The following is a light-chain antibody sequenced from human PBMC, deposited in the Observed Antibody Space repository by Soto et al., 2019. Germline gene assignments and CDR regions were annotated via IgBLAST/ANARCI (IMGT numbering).Light chain of an antibody. CDR1: QCISSY. CDR2: AAS. CDR3: QHYNSYSEA. Sequence: DIQMTPSPSTLSASVVDRVTITCRASQCISSYLAWYQQKPGKAPKLLIYAASTLQSGVPSRFSGSGSGTEFTLTISSLQPDDFATYYCQHYNSYSEAFGQGTKVDIK. V-gene: IGKV1-9*01. J-gene: IGKJ1*01.